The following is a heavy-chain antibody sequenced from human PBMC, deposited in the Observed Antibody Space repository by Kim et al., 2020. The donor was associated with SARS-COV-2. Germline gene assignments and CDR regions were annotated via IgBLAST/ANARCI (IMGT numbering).Heavy chain of an antibody. CDR3: ARGLGVDYYDSSGYYSGDY. Sequence: KGRFTISRDNAKNSLYLQMNSLRAEDTAVYYCARGLGVDYYDSSGYYSGDYWGQGTLVTVSS. V-gene: IGHV3-11*06. D-gene: IGHD3-22*01. J-gene: IGHJ4*02.